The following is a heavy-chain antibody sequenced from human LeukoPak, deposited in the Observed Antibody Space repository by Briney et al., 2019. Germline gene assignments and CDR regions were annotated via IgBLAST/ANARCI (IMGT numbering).Heavy chain of an antibody. J-gene: IGHJ4*02. D-gene: IGHD5-12*01. Sequence: PSETLSLTCTVSGGSITGYYWTWIRQPAGKGLEWIGYIYYSGSTNYNPSLKSRVTISVDTSKNQFSLKLSSVTAADTAVYYCARSMGGYDDPYFDYWGQGTLVTVSS. CDR2: IYYSGST. V-gene: IGHV4-59*01. CDR3: ARSMGGYDDPYFDY. CDR1: GGSITGYY.